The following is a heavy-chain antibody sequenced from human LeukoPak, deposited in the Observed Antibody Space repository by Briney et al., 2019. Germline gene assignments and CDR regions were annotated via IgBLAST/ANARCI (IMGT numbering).Heavy chain of an antibody. D-gene: IGHD2-15*01. CDR3: ARATGGQAFCSGGSCYFDY. Sequence: SEVLSLTCDVYGRAFSGYYWSWIRQPPGKGLEWIAEIDHSGRTNFNRSLRSRITISVDTSKKHFSLKLSSGTAADTAGYYCARATGGQAFCSGGSCYFDYWGQGTLVTVSS. V-gene: IGHV4-34*01. CDR2: IDHSGRT. CDR1: GRAFSGYY. J-gene: IGHJ4*02.